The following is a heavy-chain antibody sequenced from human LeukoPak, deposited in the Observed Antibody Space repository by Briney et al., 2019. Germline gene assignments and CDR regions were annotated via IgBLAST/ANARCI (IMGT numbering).Heavy chain of an antibody. CDR2: ISSNRGST. V-gene: IGHV3-64*01. CDR3: ARVLGIAAAGYSDY. Sequence: GSLRLSCAASGFTFSSYAMHWVRQAPGKGLEYVSAISSNRGSTYYANSVKGRFTISRDNSKNTLYLQMGSLRAEDMAVYYCARVLGIAAAGYSDYWGQGTLVTVSS. D-gene: IGHD6-13*01. CDR1: GFTFSSYA. J-gene: IGHJ4*02.